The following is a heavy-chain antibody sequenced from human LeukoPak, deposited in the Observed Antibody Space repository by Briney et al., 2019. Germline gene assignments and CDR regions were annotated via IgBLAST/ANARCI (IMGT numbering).Heavy chain of an antibody. CDR3: ARDYSGQWEQLTGWWIDP. Sequence: GASVKVSCKPSGYTFGTHWMHWVRQAPGQGLEWMAIINPSGDFRSYAQKFQGRVTVTRDMSTRTVYMELSDLRPEDTALYDCARDYSGQWEQLTGWWIDPWGQGTLVIVSS. J-gene: IGHJ5*02. D-gene: IGHD1-26*01. V-gene: IGHV1-46*01. CDR1: GYTFGTHW. CDR2: INPSGDFR.